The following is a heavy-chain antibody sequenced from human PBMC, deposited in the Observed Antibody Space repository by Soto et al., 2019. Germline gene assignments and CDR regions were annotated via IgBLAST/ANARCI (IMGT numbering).Heavy chain of an antibody. Sequence: SETLSLTCAVSGYSLSSGYYWGWIRQPPGKGLEWIGSIYHSGSTYYNPSLKSRVTISVDTSKNQFSLKLSSVTAADTAVYYCVRDDYGGGDYCDFWGQGALGSGSS. CDR2: IYHSGST. D-gene: IGHD4-17*01. J-gene: IGHJ4*02. V-gene: IGHV4-38-2*02. CDR1: GYSLSSGYY. CDR3: VRDDYGGGDYCDF.